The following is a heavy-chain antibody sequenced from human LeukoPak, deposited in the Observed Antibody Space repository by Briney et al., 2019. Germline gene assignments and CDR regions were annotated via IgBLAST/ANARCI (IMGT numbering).Heavy chain of an antibody. J-gene: IGHJ3*02. Sequence: PSETLSLTCTVSGGSISSGSYYWSWIRQPAGKGLEWIGRIYTSGSTNYNPSLKSRVTISVDTSKNQFSLKLSSVTAADMAVYYCARASTDGSPGAFDIWGQGTMVTVSS. CDR2: IYTSGST. CDR1: GGSISSGSYY. V-gene: IGHV4-61*02. CDR3: ARASTDGSPGAFDI. D-gene: IGHD1-26*01.